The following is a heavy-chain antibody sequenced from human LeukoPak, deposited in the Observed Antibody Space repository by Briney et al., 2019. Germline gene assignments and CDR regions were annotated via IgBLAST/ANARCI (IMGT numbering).Heavy chain of an antibody. J-gene: IGHJ4*02. CDR1: GGSFSVYY. Sequence: SETLSLTCAVYGGSFSVYYWSWIRQPPGKGLEWIGEIDHSGSTNYNPSLKGRVTISLDTSKNQFSLKLSSVTAADTAVYYCARLYSSDSSCYYYLKVKEIVQDYWGQGTLVTVSS. D-gene: IGHD3-22*01. CDR2: IDHSGST. CDR3: ARLYSSDSSCYYYLKVKEIVQDY. V-gene: IGHV4-34*01.